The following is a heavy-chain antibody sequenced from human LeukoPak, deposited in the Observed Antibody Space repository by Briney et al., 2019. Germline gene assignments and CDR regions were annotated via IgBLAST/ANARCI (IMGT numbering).Heavy chain of an antibody. Sequence: SQTLSLTCTVSGGSISSGTYFWSWVRQHPGKGLEWIGYIYYSGSTNYNPSLRSRVTISVDSSKNQFSLKLSAVTAADTAVYYCTRDSCSGTSCYPTSNHYFYYMDVWGIGTTVTVSS. D-gene: IGHD2-2*01. CDR2: IYYSGST. CDR1: GGSISSGTYF. V-gene: IGHV4-31*03. CDR3: TRDSCSGTSCYPTSNHYFYYMDV. J-gene: IGHJ6*03.